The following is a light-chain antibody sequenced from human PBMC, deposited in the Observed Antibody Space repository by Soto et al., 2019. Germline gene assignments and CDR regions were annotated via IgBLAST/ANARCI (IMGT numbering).Light chain of an antibody. CDR2: DVS. V-gene: IGLV2-14*01. CDR3: SSYTSSSGV. J-gene: IGLJ2*01. CDR1: SSDVGGYNY. Sequence: QSALTQPASVSGSPGQSVTISCTGTSSDVGGYNYDSWYQQHPGKAPNLMIYDVSNRPSGLSNRVSGSRSVNTASLSISGLQDEDEADYSCSSYTSSSGVFGGGTKLTVL.